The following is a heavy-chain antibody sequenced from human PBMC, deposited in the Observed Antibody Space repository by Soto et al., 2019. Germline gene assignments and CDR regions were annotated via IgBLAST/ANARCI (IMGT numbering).Heavy chain of an antibody. V-gene: IGHV4-39*01. J-gene: IGHJ6*02. CDR1: AVSISSSSYY. D-gene: IGHD6-13*01. CDR3: AGLYSSSSGYYYGMDV. CDR2: IYYSGST. Sequence: SETLSVTCTVSAVSISSSSYYWGWIRQPPGKGLEGIGSIYYSGSTYYNPSLKSRVTISVDTSKNQFSLKLSSVTAADTAVYYCAGLYSSSSGYYYGMDVWGQGTTVTVSS.